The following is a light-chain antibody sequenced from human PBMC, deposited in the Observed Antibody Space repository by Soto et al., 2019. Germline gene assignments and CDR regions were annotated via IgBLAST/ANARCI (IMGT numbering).Light chain of an antibody. CDR2: AAS. CDR1: QSISSY. J-gene: IGKJ2*01. V-gene: IGKV1-39*01. CDR3: QQSYSTPHT. Sequence: DTQMTQSPSSLSASVGDRVTITCRASQSISSYLNWYQQKPGKAPKLLIYAASSLQSGVPSRFSGSGSGTDFTLTISSLQPEDFATYHCQQSYSTPHTFGQGTKLEIK.